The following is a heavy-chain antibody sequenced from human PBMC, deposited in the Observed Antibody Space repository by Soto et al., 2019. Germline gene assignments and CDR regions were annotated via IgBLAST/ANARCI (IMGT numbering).Heavy chain of an antibody. V-gene: IGHV4-31*03. CDR2: IYYSGST. D-gene: IGHD2-21*02. J-gene: IGHJ4*02. CDR1: GGSISSGGYY. CDR3: ARVFGDHVRYFDY. Sequence: SQTLSLTCTVSGGSISSGGYYWSWIRQHPGKGLEWIGYIYYSGSTYYNTSLKSRVTISVDTSKNQFALKLSSVTAADTAVYYCARVFGDHVRYFDYWGQGTLVTVSS.